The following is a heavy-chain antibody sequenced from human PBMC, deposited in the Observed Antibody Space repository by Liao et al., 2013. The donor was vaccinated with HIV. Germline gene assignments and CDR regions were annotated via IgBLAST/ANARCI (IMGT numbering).Heavy chain of an antibody. D-gene: IGHD6-13*01. CDR2: IYSSGST. Sequence: QVQLQESGPGLVKPSQTLSLTCTVAGGSISSGNYGWSWIRQPAGRGLEWIGRIYSSGSTTYNPSLKRRATISVDTSKNQFSLKLTSVTAADAAVYYCATYSNSWFVFDYWGQGTLVTVS. V-gene: IGHV4-61*02. CDR1: GGSISSGNYG. CDR3: ATYSNSWFVFDY. J-gene: IGHJ4*02.